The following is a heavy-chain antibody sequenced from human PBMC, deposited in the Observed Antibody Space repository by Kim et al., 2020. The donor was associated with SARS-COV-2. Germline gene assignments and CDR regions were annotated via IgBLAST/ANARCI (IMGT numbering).Heavy chain of an antibody. CDR1: GFTFSTYD. D-gene: IGHD2-15*01. CDR3: VKWGFYSGGRCAQFFQH. Sequence: GGSLRLSCAASGFTFSTYDMSWVRQAPGKGLEWVSAISSSGEGTFYADSVKGRFTISRDNSRDTLYLQLNNLRAEDTAVYYCVKWGFYSGGRCAQFFQHWGQGTPVSVSS. J-gene: IGHJ1*01. V-gene: IGHV3-23*01. CDR2: ISSSGEGT.